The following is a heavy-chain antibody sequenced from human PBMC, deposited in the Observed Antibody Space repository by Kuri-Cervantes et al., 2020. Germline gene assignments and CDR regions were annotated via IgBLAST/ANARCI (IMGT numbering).Heavy chain of an antibody. V-gene: IGHV6-1*01. J-gene: IGHJ6*02. CDR3: ARIRGKKMVRGVPVSSWHYYGMDV. Sequence: SQTLSLTCAISGDSVSSNSAAWNWIRQSPSRGLEWLGRTYYRSKWYNDYAVSVKSRITINPDTSKNQFSLQLNSVTPEDTAVYYCARIRGKKMVRGVPVSSWHYYGMDVWGQGTTVTVSS. D-gene: IGHD3-10*01. CDR1: GDSVSSNSAA. CDR2: TYYRSKWYN.